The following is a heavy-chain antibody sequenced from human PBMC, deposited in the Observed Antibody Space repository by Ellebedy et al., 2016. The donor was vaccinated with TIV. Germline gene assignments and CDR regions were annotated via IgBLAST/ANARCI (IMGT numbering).Heavy chain of an antibody. CDR3: ARQRRGEYQLLYGAYYYYYMDV. V-gene: IGHV4-30-4*01. J-gene: IGHJ6*03. CDR1: GGSISSGDYY. Sequence: MPSETLSLTCTVSGGSISSGDYYWTWIRQPPGKGLEWIGYIYYSGSTYYNPSLRSRVTISVDQSKNQFSLKLSPVTAADAAVYYCARQRRGEYQLLYGAYYYYYMDVWGKGTTVTVSS. D-gene: IGHD2-2*01. CDR2: IYYSGST.